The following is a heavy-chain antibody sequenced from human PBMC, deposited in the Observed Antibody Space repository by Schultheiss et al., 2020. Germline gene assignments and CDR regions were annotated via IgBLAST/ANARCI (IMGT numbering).Heavy chain of an antibody. J-gene: IGHJ4*02. CDR1: GFTFDDYG. CDR3: ARALYGSGLYYFDY. D-gene: IGHD3-10*01. CDR2: INWNGGST. V-gene: IGHV3-20*04. Sequence: GGSLRLSCAASGFTFDDYGMSWVRQAPGKGLEWVSGINWNGGSTGYADSVKGRFTISRDNAKNSLYLQMNSLRAEDTALYYCARALYGSGLYYFDYWGQGTLVTVSS.